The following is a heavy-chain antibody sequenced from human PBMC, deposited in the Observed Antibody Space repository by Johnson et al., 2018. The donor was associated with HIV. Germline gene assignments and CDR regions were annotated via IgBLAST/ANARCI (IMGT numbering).Heavy chain of an antibody. D-gene: IGHD3-10*01. CDR2: ISSSGNTI. Sequence: QVLLVESGGGLVKPGGSLRLSCAASGITFSDYYMSWIRQAPWKGLELVSYISSSGNTIYYADSVKGRVTISRDNAKKSLYLQMNSLRAEDTAVYYCARDKGRGAFDIWGQGTMVTVSS. V-gene: IGHV3-11*04. J-gene: IGHJ3*02. CDR1: GITFSDYY. CDR3: ARDKGRGAFDI.